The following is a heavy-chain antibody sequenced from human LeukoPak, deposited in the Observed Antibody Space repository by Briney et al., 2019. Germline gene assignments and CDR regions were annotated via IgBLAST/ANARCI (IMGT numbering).Heavy chain of an antibody. CDR2: FDPEDGET. CDR1: GYTLTELS. J-gene: IGHJ6*03. CDR3: ARDRPLLGYYYMDV. D-gene: IGHD6-6*01. V-gene: IGHV1-24*01. Sequence: ASVKVSCKVSGYTLTELSMHWVRQAPGKGLEWMGGFDPEDGETIYAQKFQGRVTMTEDTSTDTAYMELSRLRSDDTAVYYCARDRPLLGYYYMDVWGKGTTVTVSS.